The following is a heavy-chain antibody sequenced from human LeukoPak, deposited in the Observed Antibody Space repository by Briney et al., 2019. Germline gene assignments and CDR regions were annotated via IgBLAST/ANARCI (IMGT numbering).Heavy chain of an antibody. D-gene: IGHD6-13*01. CDR2: INHSGST. CDR1: GGSFSGYY. CDR3: ARRPYSSSWYPRYWFDP. J-gene: IGHJ5*02. V-gene: IGHV4-34*01. Sequence: SETLSLTCAVYGGSFSGYYWSWIRQPPGKGLEWIGEINHSGSTNYNPSLKSQVTISVDTSKNQFSLKLSSVTAADTAVYYCARRPYSSSWYPRYWFDPWGQGTLVTVSS.